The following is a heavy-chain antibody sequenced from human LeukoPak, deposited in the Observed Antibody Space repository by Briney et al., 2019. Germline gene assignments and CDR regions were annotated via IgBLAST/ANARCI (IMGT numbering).Heavy chain of an antibody. CDR1: GFTFGDYA. CDR3: TRDPGYGILTGYYRPFDY. CDR2: IRSKAYGGTT. V-gene: IGHV3-49*04. Sequence: PGRSLRLSCTASGFTFGDYAMSWVRQAPGKGLEWVGFIRSKAYGGTTEYAASVKGRFTISRDDSKSIAYLQMNSLKTEDTAVYYCTRDPGYGILTGYYRPFDYWGQGTLVTVSS. J-gene: IGHJ4*02. D-gene: IGHD3-9*01.